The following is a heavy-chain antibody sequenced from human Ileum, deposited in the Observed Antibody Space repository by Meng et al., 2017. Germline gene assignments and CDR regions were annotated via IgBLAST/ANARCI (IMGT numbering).Heavy chain of an antibody. CDR2: AANSFDPSP. J-gene: IGHJ4*02. CDR1: GGSVSSAAYQ. CDR3: ARDYWGSLDY. D-gene: IGHD7-27*01. Sequence: VPLQGSGPALVRPSETLPLMCTFSGGSVSSAAYQWGWIRQPPGKGLEWIGYAANSFDPSPNYNPSLKSRVTISLDTPKNQFSLKLTSVTAADTAVYYCARDYWGSLDYWGQGILVTVSS. V-gene: IGHV4-61*08.